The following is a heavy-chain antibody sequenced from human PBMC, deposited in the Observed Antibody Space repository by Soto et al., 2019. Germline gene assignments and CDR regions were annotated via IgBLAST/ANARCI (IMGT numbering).Heavy chain of an antibody. CDR1: GGSISSGDYY. CDR2: IYYSGST. D-gene: IGHD3-22*01. Sequence: SETRSLTCTVSGGSISSGDYYWSWIRQPPGKGLEWIGYIYYSGSTYYNPSLKSRVTISVDTSKNQFSLKLSSVTAADTAVYYCARPYYYDSSGYYLDAFDIWGQGTMVTVSS. J-gene: IGHJ3*02. V-gene: IGHV4-30-4*01. CDR3: ARPYYYDSSGYYLDAFDI.